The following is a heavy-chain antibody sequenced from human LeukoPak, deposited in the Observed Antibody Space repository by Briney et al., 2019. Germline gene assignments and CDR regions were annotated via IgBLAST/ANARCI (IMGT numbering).Heavy chain of an antibody. D-gene: IGHD5-18*01. J-gene: IGHJ4*02. CDR1: GYTFTGYY. CDR3: AREDTAMVMIDY. CDR2: INPNSGDT. V-gene: IGHV1-2*06. Sequence: ASVKVSCKASGYTFTGYYVHWVRQAPGQGLEWMGRINPNSGDTNYAQKFQGRVTMTRDTSISTAYMELSRLRSDDTAVYYCAREDTAMVMIDYWGQGTLVTVSS.